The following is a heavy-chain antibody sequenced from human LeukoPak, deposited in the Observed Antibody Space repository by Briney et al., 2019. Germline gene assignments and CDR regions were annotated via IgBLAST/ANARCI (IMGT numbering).Heavy chain of an antibody. CDR3: ARDPTVTAHDAFDI. CDR2: ISYDGSNK. CDR1: GFTFSSYA. V-gene: IGHV3-30*04. Sequence: PGGSLRLSCAASGFTFSSYAMHWVRQAPGKGLEWVAVISYDGSNKYYADSVKGRFTISRDNSKNTLYLQMNSLRAEDTAVYYRARDPTVTAHDAFDIWGQGTMVTVSS. J-gene: IGHJ3*02. D-gene: IGHD4-11*01.